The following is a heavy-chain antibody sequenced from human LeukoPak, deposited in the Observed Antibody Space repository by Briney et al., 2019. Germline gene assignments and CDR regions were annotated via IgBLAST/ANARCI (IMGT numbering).Heavy chain of an antibody. CDR1: GGSFSGYY. CDR3: ARDLEAYYYGSGSPPAFDI. D-gene: IGHD3-10*01. V-gene: IGHV4-34*01. J-gene: IGHJ3*02. Sequence: PSETLSLTCAVYGGSFSGYYWSWIRQPPGKGLEWIGEINHSGSTNYNPSLKSRVTISVDTSKNQFSLKLSSVTAADTAVYYCARDLEAYYYGSGSPPAFDIWGQGTMVTVSS. CDR2: INHSGST.